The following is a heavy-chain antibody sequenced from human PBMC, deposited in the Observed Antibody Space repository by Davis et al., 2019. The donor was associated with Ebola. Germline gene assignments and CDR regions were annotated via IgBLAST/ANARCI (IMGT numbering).Heavy chain of an antibody. V-gene: IGHV3-48*02. D-gene: IGHD3-22*01. Sequence: GESLKISCAASGFTFSSYSMNWVRQAPGKGLEWVSYISSSSSTIYYADSVKGRFTISRDNAKNSLYLQMNSLRDEDTAVYYCARDSWPYYYDSSGYSARHYYGMDVWGKGTTVTVSS. CDR1: GFTFSSYS. CDR3: ARDSWPYYYDSSGYSARHYYGMDV. J-gene: IGHJ6*04. CDR2: ISSSSSTI.